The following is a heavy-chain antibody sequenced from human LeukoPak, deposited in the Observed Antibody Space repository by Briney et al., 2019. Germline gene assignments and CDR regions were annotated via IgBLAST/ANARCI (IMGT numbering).Heavy chain of an antibody. J-gene: IGHJ4*02. CDR1: GGTFSSYA. D-gene: IGHD4-17*01. Sequence: SVKVSCKASGGTFSSYAISWVRQAHGEGLERMGGIIPIFGTANYAQKFQGRVTITADESTSTAYMELSSLRSEDTAVYYCASYGDYVYFDYWGQGTLVTVSS. CDR3: ASYGDYVYFDY. V-gene: IGHV1-69*13. CDR2: IIPIFGTA.